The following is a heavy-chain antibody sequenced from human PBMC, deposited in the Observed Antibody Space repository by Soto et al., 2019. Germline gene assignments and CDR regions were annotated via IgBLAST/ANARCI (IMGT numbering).Heavy chain of an antibody. Sequence: PGGSLRLSCAASGVTFTRYSMNWVRKAPGKGLEWVSSISSTTNYIYYADSMRGRFTVSRDNAKNSVYLDMNSLSAEDTAVYYCARESEDLTSNFDYWGQGTLVTVSS. CDR2: ISSTTNYI. V-gene: IGHV3-21*01. CDR3: ARESEDLTSNFDY. J-gene: IGHJ4*02. CDR1: GVTFTRYS.